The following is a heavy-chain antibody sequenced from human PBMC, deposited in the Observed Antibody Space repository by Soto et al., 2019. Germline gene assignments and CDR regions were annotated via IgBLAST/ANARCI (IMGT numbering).Heavy chain of an antibody. V-gene: IGHV1-8*01. D-gene: IGHD2-8*01. CDR1: GYTFTSYD. CDR3: ARIPIYCTNGVCYLDAFDI. J-gene: IGHJ3*02. Sequence: ASVKVSCKASGYTFTSYDINWVRQATGQGLEWMGWMNPNSGNTGYAQKFQGRVTMTRNTSISTAYMELSSLRSEDTAVYYCARIPIYCTNGVCYLDAFDIWGQGTMVTVSS. CDR2: MNPNSGNT.